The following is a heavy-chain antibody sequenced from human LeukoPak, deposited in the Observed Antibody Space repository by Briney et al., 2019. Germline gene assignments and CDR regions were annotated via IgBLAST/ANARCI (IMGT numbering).Heavy chain of an antibody. V-gene: IGHV3-9*01. CDR3: ARDRHKYNYDSGGYPPY. J-gene: IGHJ4*02. CDR2: ISWNSGSI. CDR1: GFTFDDYA. Sequence: GRSLRLSCAASGFTFDDYAMHWVRQAPGKGLEWVSGISWNSGSIYYADSVKGRFTISRDNAKNSLYLQMNTLRAEDTAVYYCARDRHKYNYDSGGYPPYWGQGTLVTVSS. D-gene: IGHD3-22*01.